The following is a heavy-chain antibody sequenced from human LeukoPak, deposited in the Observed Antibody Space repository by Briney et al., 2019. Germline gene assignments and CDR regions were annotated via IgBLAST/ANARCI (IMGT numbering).Heavy chain of an antibody. V-gene: IGHV4-34*01. CDR3: ARGHRCSGGSCYEFRFDY. CDR2: INHSGST. CDR1: GGSFSGYY. Sequence: KTSETLSLTCAVYGGSFSGYYWSWIRQPPGKGLEWIGEINHSGSTNYNPSLKSRVTISVDTSKNQFSLKLSSVTAADTAVYYCARGHRCSGGSCYEFRFDYWGQGTLVTVSS. J-gene: IGHJ4*02. D-gene: IGHD2-15*01.